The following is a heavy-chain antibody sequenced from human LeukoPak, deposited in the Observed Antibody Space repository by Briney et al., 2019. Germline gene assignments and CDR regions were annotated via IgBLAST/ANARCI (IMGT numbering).Heavy chain of an antibody. CDR3: ARGLYGDYGRVNPVAYYYMDV. J-gene: IGHJ6*03. Sequence: ASVKVSCKASGGTFSSCAISWVRQAPGQGLEWMGGIIPIFGTANYAQKFQGRVTITTDESTSTAYMELSSLRSEDTAVYYCARGLYGDYGRVNPVAYYYMDVWGKGTTVTVSS. CDR1: GGTFSSCA. V-gene: IGHV1-69*05. D-gene: IGHD4-17*01. CDR2: IIPIFGTA.